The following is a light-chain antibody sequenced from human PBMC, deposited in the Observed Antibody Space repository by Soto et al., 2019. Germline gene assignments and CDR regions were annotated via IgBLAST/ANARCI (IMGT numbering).Light chain of an antibody. V-gene: IGKV2-28*01. Sequence: QSPLSQTVTPGEPASIACSPSLRILHSNGYNYLDWYLQKPGQSPQLLIYLGSNRASWVPDRFSSSGSGAVFTLKISRVSDENVGVYYCMGALQTPVTFGQGTRLEIK. J-gene: IGKJ5*01. CDR3: MGALQTPVT. CDR1: LRILHSNGYNY. CDR2: LGS.